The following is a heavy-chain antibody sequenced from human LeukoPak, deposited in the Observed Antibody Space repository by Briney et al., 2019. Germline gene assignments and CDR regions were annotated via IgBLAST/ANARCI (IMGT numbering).Heavy chain of an antibody. CDR3: ARRTTVTFGWFDP. Sequence: PGGSLRLSCAASGFTFSSYSMNWVRQAPGKGLEWVSSISSSSSYIYYADSVKGRFTISRDNAKNSLYLQMNSLRAEDTAVYYCARRTTVTFGWFDPWGQGTLVTVSS. CDR2: ISSSSSYI. CDR1: GFTFSSYS. V-gene: IGHV3-21*01. D-gene: IGHD4-17*01. J-gene: IGHJ5*02.